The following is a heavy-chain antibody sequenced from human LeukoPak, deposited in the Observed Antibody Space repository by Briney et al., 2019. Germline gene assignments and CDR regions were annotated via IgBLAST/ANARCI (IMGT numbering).Heavy chain of an antibody. CDR2: IYYSGST. CDR1: GGSISSSSYY. J-gene: IGHJ6*03. V-gene: IGHV4-39*01. Sequence: PSETLSLTCTVSGGSISSSSYYWGWIRQPPGKGLEWIGSIYYSGSTYYNPSLKSRVTISVDTSKNQFSLKLTSVTAADTAVYYCARHALAVVVAASYYYYYYMDVWGKGTTVTVSS. D-gene: IGHD2-15*01. CDR3: ARHALAVVVAASYYYYYYMDV.